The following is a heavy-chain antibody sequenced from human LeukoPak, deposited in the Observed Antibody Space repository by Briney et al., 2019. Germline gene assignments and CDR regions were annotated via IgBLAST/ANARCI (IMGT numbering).Heavy chain of an antibody. Sequence: GSLRLSCAASGFTFSSYWMSWVRQAPGKGLEWVSGISGSGDSTFYADSVKGRFTISRDNSKNTRYLQMNSLRAEDTAVYYCAKTYYGSRAHYYYYYYMDVWGKGTTVTISS. D-gene: IGHD3-3*01. V-gene: IGHV3-23*01. CDR1: GFTFSSYW. CDR2: ISGSGDST. J-gene: IGHJ6*03. CDR3: AKTYYGSRAHYYYYYYMDV.